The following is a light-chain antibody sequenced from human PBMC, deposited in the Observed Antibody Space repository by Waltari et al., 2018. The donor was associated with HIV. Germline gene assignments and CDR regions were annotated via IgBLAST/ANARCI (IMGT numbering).Light chain of an antibody. CDR2: EVS. CDR3: SSYTSSSTLV. J-gene: IGLJ3*02. CDR1: SSDVGGYNY. V-gene: IGLV2-14*01. Sequence: QSALTQPASVSGSPGQSITISCTGTSSDVGGYNYVSWYQQHPGKAPKLMIYEVSNRPSGVSNLLAGSKSGNTASLTISGLQAEDEADYYCSSYTSSSTLVFGGGTKLTVL.